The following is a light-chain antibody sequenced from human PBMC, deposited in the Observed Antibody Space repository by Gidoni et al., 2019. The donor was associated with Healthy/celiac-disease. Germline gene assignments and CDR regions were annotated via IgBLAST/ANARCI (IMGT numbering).Light chain of an antibody. V-gene: IGKV3-20*01. CDR1: QSVRSSY. CDR2: GAS. J-gene: IGKJ4*01. Sequence: EIVLTQYTGTLSLSPGERATLYCRASQSVRSSYLAWYQQKPGQAPRLLIYGASSRATGIPDRFSGSGSGTDFTLTISRLEPEDFAVYYCQQYGSSPLTFGGGTKVEIK. CDR3: QQYGSSPLT.